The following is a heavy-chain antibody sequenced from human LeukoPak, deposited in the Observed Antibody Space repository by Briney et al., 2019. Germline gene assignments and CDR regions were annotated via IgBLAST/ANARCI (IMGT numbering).Heavy chain of an antibody. Sequence: PGGSLRLSCAASGFTVSSNYMSWVRQAPGKGLEWVSVIYSGGSTYYADSVKGRFTISRDNSKNTLYLQMNSLRAEDTAVYYCARDRAYYDFWSGYSAPDYWGQGTLVTVSS. CDR3: ARDRAYYDFWSGYSAPDY. CDR2: IYSGGST. CDR1: GFTVSSNY. D-gene: IGHD3-3*01. V-gene: IGHV3-53*01. J-gene: IGHJ4*02.